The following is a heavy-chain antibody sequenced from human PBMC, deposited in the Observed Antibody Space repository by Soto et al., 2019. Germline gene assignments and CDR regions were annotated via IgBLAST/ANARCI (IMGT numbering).Heavy chain of an antibody. CDR3: AREVGWVTAHSAFDI. V-gene: IGHV4-61*01. J-gene: IGHJ3*02. CDR2: IYYSGST. Sequence: PSETLSLTCTVSGGSVSSGSYYWSWIRQPPGKGLEWIGYIYYSGSTNYNPSLKSRVTISVDTSKNQFSLKLSSVTAADTAVYYCAREVGWVTAHSAFDIWGQGTMVTVSS. D-gene: IGHD2-21*02. CDR1: GGSVSSGSYY.